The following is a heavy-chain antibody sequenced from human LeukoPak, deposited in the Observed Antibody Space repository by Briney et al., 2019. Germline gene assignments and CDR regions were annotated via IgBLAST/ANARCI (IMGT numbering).Heavy chain of an antibody. V-gene: IGHV4-59*11. J-gene: IGHJ6*03. CDR3: AREGSLSGFHYMDV. CDR2: IYYSGST. Sequence: SETQSLTCTVSGGSISSHYWSWIRQPPGKGLEWIGYIYYSGSTNYNPSLKSRVTISVDTSKNQFSLKLSSVTAADTAVYYCAREGSLSGFHYMDVWGKGTTVTVSS. CDR1: GGSISSHY. D-gene: IGHD3-3*01.